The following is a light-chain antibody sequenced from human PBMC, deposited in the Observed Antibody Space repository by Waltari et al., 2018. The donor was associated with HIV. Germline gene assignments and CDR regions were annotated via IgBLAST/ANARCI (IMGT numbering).Light chain of an antibody. Sequence: QSALTQPASVSGSPGQSITISCIGSGSDIAVYNYISSYQHPPAGAPRLVGFNTNRRPSGSPFRFAGSKSGNTASLTISGLQAEDEGIYYCSSYASGGSLLFGGGTKVTVL. CDR2: NTN. V-gene: IGLV2-14*01. J-gene: IGLJ3*02. CDR1: GSDIAVYNY. CDR3: SSYASGGSLL.